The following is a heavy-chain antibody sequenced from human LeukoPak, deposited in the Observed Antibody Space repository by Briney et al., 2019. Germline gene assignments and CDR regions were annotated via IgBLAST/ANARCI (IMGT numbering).Heavy chain of an antibody. Sequence: PSQTLSLTCTVSGGSISSGGYYWSWIRQHPGKGLEWIGYIYYSGSTYYNPSLKSRVTISVDTSKNQFPLKLSSVTAADTAVYYCARGNIGRFDYWGQGTLVTVSS. CDR1: GGSISSGGYY. D-gene: IGHD3-16*02. J-gene: IGHJ4*02. CDR3: ARGNIGRFDY. CDR2: IYYSGST. V-gene: IGHV4-31*03.